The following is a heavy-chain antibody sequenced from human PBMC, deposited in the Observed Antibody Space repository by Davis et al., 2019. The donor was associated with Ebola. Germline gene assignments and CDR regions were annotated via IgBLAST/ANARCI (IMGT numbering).Heavy chain of an antibody. CDR3: VRGRAPGGKKDWFDT. V-gene: IGHV1-8*01. CDR2: MNPNSGNT. J-gene: IGHJ5*02. CDR1: GYTFTIYD. Sequence: ASVKVSCKASGYTFTIYDINWVRQATGQGLEWMGWMNPNSGNTGYAQKFQGRVTMTRNTSINTAYMELSSLIPDDTAVYYCVRGRAPGGKKDWFDTWGQETLVTVSS. D-gene: IGHD4-23*01.